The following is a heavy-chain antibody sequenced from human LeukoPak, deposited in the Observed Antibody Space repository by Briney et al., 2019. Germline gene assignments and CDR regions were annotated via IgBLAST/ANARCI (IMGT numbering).Heavy chain of an antibody. J-gene: IGHJ4*02. CDR1: GFNFNNYW. V-gene: IGHV3-23*01. D-gene: IGHD3-22*01. CDR3: AKSYYDGSGYYYYFEY. Sequence: PGGSLRLSCAASGFNFNNYWMSWVRQAPGKGPEWVSSVSGSGGDTNYADAVRGRFTISRDNSKNTLYVQMNSLRAEDTAVYYCAKSYYDGSGYYYYFEYWGQGTLVTVSS. CDR2: VSGSGGDT.